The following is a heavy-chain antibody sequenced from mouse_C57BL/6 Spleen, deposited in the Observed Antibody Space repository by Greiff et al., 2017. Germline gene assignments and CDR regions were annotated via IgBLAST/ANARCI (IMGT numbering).Heavy chain of an antibody. Sequence: VQLKESGGGLVKPGGSLKLSCAASGFTFSDYGMHWVRQAPEKGLEWVAYISSGSSTIYYADTVKGRFTISRDNAKNTLFLQMTSLRSEDTAMYYCARPITTVVATDAMDYWGQGTSVTVSS. CDR2: ISSGSSTI. J-gene: IGHJ4*01. D-gene: IGHD1-1*01. CDR3: ARPITTVVATDAMDY. V-gene: IGHV5-17*01. CDR1: GFTFSDYG.